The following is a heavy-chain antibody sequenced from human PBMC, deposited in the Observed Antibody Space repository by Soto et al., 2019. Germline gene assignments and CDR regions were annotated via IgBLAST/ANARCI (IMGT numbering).Heavy chain of an antibody. CDR3: GGVESSRRY. D-gene: IGHD6-25*01. CDR2: INYWGST. CDR1: GGSFTDYY. J-gene: IGHJ4*02. V-gene: IGHV4-34*01. Sequence: QVQLQQWGAGLLKPSETLSLTCAVYGGSFTDYYWSWIRQPPGKGLEWVGEINYWGSTNYIPSLKSRVPLSVDIFQSQCSLYLSSVTAADTAVYYGGGVESSRRYWGQGTLVTVSS.